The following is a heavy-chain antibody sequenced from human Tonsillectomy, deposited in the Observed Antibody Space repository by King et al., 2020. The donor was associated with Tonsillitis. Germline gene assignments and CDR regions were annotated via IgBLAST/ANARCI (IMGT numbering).Heavy chain of an antibody. V-gene: IGHV3-23*04. D-gene: IGHD3-10*01. CDR2: IRGSGGGT. CDR1: GFTFSSYA. CDR3: AKDLLLLWFGGTNYYFDY. J-gene: IGHJ4*02. Sequence: QLVQSGGGLVQPGGSLRLSCAASGFTFSSYAMSWVRQAPGKRLEWVAAIRGSGGGTYYADSVKGRFTISRDNSKNTLYLQMNSLRAEDTAVYYCAKDLLLLWFGGTNYYFDYWGQGTLVTVSS.